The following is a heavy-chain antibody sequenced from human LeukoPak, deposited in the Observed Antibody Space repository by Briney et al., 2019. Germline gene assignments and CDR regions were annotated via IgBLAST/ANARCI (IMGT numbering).Heavy chain of an antibody. Sequence: GGSLRLSCAASGFTFSSYAMSWVRQAPGKGLAWVSTISGGSGSTYCADSVKGRFTISRDNAENLLFLQMNSLRAEDTAVYYCARRITIAAAGWGYGMDVRGQGTTVTVSS. V-gene: IGHV3-23*01. CDR1: GFTFSSYA. J-gene: IGHJ6*02. D-gene: IGHD6-13*01. CDR2: ISGGSGST. CDR3: ARRITIAAAGWGYGMDV.